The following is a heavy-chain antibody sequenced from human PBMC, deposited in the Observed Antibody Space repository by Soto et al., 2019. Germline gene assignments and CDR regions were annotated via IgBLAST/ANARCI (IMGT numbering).Heavy chain of an antibody. J-gene: IGHJ6*02. D-gene: IGHD6-13*01. CDR1: GYTFTGYY. Sequence: ASVKVSCKASGYTFTGYYMHWVRQAPGQGLEWMGWINPNSGGTNYAQKFQGWVTMTRDTSISTAYMELSRLRSADTAVYYCARGALAAAGPGGYYYYGMDVWGQGTTVTVSS. CDR3: ARGALAAAGPGGYYYYGMDV. V-gene: IGHV1-2*04. CDR2: INPNSGGT.